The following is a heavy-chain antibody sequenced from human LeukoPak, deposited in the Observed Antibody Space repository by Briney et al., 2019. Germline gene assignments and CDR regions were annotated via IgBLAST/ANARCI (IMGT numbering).Heavy chain of an antibody. CDR3: ARSLLINDYGDYYFDY. V-gene: IGHV4-34*01. J-gene: IGHJ4*02. Sequence: SETLSLTCAVYGGSFSGYYWSWIRQPPGKGLEWIGEINHSGSTNYNPSLKSRVTISVDTSKNQFSLKLSSVTAADTAVYYCARSLLINDYGDYYFDYWGQGTLVTVSS. CDR1: GGSFSGYY. D-gene: IGHD4-17*01. CDR2: INHSGST.